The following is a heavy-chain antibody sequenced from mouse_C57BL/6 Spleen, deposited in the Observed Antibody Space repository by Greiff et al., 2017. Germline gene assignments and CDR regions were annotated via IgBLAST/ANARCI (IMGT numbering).Heavy chain of an antibody. CDR2: INPNNGGT. CDR3: ARSLRTGTFAY. Sequence: EVQLQQSGPELVKPGASVKISCKASGYTFTDYYMNWVKQSHGKSLEWIGDINPNNGGTSYNQKFKGKATLTVDKSSSTAYMELRSLTSEDSAVYCCARSLRTGTFAYWGQGTLVTVSA. D-gene: IGHD4-1*01. J-gene: IGHJ3*01. CDR1: GYTFTDYY. V-gene: IGHV1-26*01.